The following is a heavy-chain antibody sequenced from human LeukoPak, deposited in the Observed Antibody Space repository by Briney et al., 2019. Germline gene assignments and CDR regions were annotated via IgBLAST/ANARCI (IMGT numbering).Heavy chain of an antibody. Sequence: ASVKVSCKASGGTFSSYAISWVRQAPGQGLEWMGGIIPIFGTADYAQKFQGRVTITADESTSTAYMELSSLRSEDTAVYYCARGYDSSGYFTLDYWGQGTLVTVSS. J-gene: IGHJ4*02. D-gene: IGHD3-22*01. CDR2: IIPIFGTA. V-gene: IGHV1-69*01. CDR1: GGTFSSYA. CDR3: ARGYDSSGYFTLDY.